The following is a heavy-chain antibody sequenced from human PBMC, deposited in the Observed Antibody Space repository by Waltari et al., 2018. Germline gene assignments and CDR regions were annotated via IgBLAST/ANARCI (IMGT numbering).Heavy chain of an antibody. CDR3: ARDKNWDVSGPGAIEF. D-gene: IGHD6-25*01. V-gene: IGHV4-59*02. Sequence: QVQLQESGPGLLKPSETLSLTCTVSGGSVSGFSWTWIRQPPGKGLEWIEYFSHKETTNHNPPLKRRVTISVDTSRNHISLRLTSVTAADTAVYFCARDKNWDVSGPGAIEFWGQGALVTVSS. CDR1: GGSVSGFS. J-gene: IGHJ4*02. CDR2: FSHKETT.